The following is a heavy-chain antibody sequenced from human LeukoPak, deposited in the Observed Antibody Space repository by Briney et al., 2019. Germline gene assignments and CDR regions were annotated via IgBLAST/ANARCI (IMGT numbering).Heavy chain of an antibody. D-gene: IGHD2-15*01. CDR2: ISASSGYI. CDR1: GFTFSSHS. CDR3: ARGYCSGGSCYSNYYYYYMDV. V-gene: IGHV3-21*01. Sequence: PGGSLRLSCAASGFTFSSHSMNWVRQAPGKGLEWVSSISASSGYIYYGDSVKGRFTISRDNAKNSLYLQMNSLRAEDTAVYYCARGYCSGGSCYSNYYYYYMDVWGKGTTVTISS. J-gene: IGHJ6*03.